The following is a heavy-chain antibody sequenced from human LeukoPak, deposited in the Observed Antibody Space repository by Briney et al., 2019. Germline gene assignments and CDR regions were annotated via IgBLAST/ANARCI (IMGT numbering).Heavy chain of an antibody. Sequence: PGGSLRLSCAASGFTFSSYSMNWVRQAPGKGLQWVSYISSSSNIIYYADSVKGRFTISRDNAKNSLYLQINSLRDEDTAVYYCASPPSGDGDYGYFQHWGQGTLVTASS. J-gene: IGHJ1*01. CDR1: GFTFSSYS. V-gene: IGHV3-48*02. CDR3: ASPPSGDGDYGYFQH. CDR2: ISSSSNII. D-gene: IGHD4-17*01.